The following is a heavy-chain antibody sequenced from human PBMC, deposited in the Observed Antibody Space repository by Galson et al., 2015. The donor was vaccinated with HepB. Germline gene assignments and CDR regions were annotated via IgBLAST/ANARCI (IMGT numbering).Heavy chain of an antibody. V-gene: IGHV5-10-1*01. D-gene: IGHD2-2*01. Sequence: QSGAEVKKPGESLRISCKGSGYSFTSYWISWVRQMPGKGLEWMGRIDPSDSYTNYSPSFQGHVTISADKSISTAYLQWSSLKASDTAMYYCASAGQYQLLEHYYYYGMDVWGQGTTVTVSS. CDR3: ASAGQYQLLEHYYYYGMDV. CDR1: GYSFTSYW. J-gene: IGHJ6*02. CDR2: IDPSDSYT.